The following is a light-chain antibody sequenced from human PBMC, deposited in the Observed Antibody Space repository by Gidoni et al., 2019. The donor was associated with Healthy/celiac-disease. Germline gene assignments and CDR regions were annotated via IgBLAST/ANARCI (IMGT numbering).Light chain of an antibody. CDR2: GAS. Sequence: EIVLTQSPGTLSVSPGERATLSCRASQSVSSSYLAWYQQKPGQAPRLLIYGASSRATGIPDRFSGSGSGTDFTLTISRLEPEDFAVYYCQQYGSFPETFXXXTKVEIK. CDR3: QQYGSFPET. J-gene: IGKJ1*01. CDR1: QSVSSSY. V-gene: IGKV3-20*01.